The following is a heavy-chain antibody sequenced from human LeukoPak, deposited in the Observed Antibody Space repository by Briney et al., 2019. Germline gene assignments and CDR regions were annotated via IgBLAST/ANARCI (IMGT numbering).Heavy chain of an antibody. CDR1: GFTFSSYA. J-gene: IGHJ4*02. CDR3: AKARVSSGRHFDY. Sequence: GESLRLSCAASGFTFSSYAMNWVRQAPGKGLEWVSSISGGGDNTYYADSVKGRFTIFRDNSKNTLSLQMSSLRAEDTAAYYCAKARVSSGRHFDYWGQGTLVTVSS. CDR2: ISGGGDNT. V-gene: IGHV3-23*01. D-gene: IGHD6-19*01.